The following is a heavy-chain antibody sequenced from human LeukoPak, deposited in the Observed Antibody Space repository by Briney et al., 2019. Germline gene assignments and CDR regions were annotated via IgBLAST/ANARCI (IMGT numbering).Heavy chain of an antibody. CDR2: ISAYNGNT. J-gene: IGHJ4*02. V-gene: IGHV1-18*01. CDR1: GYTFSSYG. CDR3: ARDQEAVAGKNVDY. Sequence: ASVKVSCKASGYTFSSYGITWVRQAPGQGLEWMGWISAYNGNTNYAQKLQGRVTMTTDTSTSTAYMELWSLRSDDTAVYYCARDQEAVAGKNVDYWGQGTLVIVSS. D-gene: IGHD6-19*01.